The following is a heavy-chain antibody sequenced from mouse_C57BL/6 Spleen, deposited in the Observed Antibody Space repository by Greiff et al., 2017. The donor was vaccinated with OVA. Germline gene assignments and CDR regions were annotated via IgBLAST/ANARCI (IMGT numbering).Heavy chain of an antibody. Sequence: EVKLQESGAELVRPGASVKLSCTASGFNIKDDYMHWVKQRPEQGLEWIGWIDPENGDTEYASKFQGKATITADTSSNTAYLQLSSLTSEDTAVYYCTIGRGYGNYAAMDYWGQGTSVTVSS. V-gene: IGHV14-4*01. CDR2: IDPENGDT. CDR1: GFNIKDDY. J-gene: IGHJ4*01. D-gene: IGHD2-1*01. CDR3: TIGRGYGNYAAMDY.